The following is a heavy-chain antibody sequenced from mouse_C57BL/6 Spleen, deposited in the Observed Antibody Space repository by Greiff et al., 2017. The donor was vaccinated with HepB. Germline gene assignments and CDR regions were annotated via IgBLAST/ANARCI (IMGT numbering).Heavy chain of an antibody. CDR1: GYTFTSYT. CDR3: ARYRYSNYTYYFDY. J-gene: IGHJ2*01. Sequence: QVQLQQSGAELARPGASVKMSCKASGYTFTSYTMHWVKQRPGQGLEWIGYINPSRGYTKYNQKFKDKATLTADKSSSTAYMQLSSLTSEDSAVYYCARYRYSNYTYYFDYWGQGTTLTVSS. V-gene: IGHV1-4*01. D-gene: IGHD2-5*01. CDR2: INPSRGYT.